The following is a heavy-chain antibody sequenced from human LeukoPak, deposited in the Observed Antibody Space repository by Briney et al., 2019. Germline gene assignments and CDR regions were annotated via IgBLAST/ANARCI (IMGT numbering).Heavy chain of an antibody. Sequence: SETLSLTCAVSGGSLSGYYWTWIRQPPGKGLEWIGSIYYSGSTYYNPSLKSRVTISVDTSKNQFSLKLSSVTAADTAVYYCARGGSSWFFDYWGQGTLVTVSS. CDR1: GGSLSGYY. D-gene: IGHD6-13*01. J-gene: IGHJ4*02. CDR3: ARGGSSWFFDY. V-gene: IGHV4-59*01. CDR2: IYYSGST.